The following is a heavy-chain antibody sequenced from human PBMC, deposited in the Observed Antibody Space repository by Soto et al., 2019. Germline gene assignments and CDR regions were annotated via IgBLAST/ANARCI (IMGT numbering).Heavy chain of an antibody. D-gene: IGHD4-17*01. CDR1: GGSISSYY. J-gene: IGHJ4*02. CDR3: AREDYGDPDYLGGGCFDY. V-gene: IGHV4-59*01. CDR2: IYYSGST. Sequence: PSETLSLTCTVSGGSISSYYWSWIRQPPGKGLEWIGYIYYSGSTNYNPSLKSRVTISVDTSKNQFSLKLSSVTAADTAVYYCAREDYGDPDYLGGGCFDYWGQGTLVTVSS.